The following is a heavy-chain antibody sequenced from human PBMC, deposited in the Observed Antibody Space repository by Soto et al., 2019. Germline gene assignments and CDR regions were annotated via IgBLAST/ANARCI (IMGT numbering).Heavy chain of an antibody. V-gene: IGHV1-3*01. CDR3: ARGGGVGFGDYTTGGMDV. Sequence: GASVKVSCKASGYTFTRYAMHWVRQAPGQRLEWMGWINAGNGNTKYSQKFQGRVTIIRDTSASTAYMELSSLRSEDTAVYYCARGGGVGFGDYTTGGMDVWGQGATLTVSS. J-gene: IGHJ6*02. CDR2: INAGNGNT. D-gene: IGHD2-8*02. CDR1: GYTFTRYA.